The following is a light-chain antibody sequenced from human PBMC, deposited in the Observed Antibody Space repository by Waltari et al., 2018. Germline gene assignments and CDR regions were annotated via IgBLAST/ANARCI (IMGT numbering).Light chain of an antibody. V-gene: IGKV3-15*01. CDR1: QSVSSN. CDR2: GVSTRS. J-gene: IGKJ1*01. Sequence: EIVMTQSPATLSVSPGERATLSCRASQSVSSNLAWYQQKPGQAPRLLIYGVSTRSTRATGIPARFSGSGSGTEFTLTISSLQSEDFAVYYCQQYDNWPRTFGQGTKVEIK. CDR3: QQYDNWPRT.